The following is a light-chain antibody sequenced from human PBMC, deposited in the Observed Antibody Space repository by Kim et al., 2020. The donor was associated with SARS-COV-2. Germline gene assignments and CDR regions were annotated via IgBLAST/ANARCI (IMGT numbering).Light chain of an antibody. CDR2: WAS. Sequence: DIVMTQSPDSLAVSLGERATINCKSSQNILYSVNNKNCIAWYQQKPGQSPKLLIYWASTRESGVPDRFSGSGSGTDFTLTIGSLQPEDVAVYYCQQYYRIPLTFGGGTKVDIK. CDR1: QNILYSVNNKNC. CDR3: QQYYRIPLT. V-gene: IGKV4-1*01. J-gene: IGKJ4*01.